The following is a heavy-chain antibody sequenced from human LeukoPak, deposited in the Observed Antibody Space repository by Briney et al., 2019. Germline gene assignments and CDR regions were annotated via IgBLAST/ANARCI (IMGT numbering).Heavy chain of an antibody. V-gene: IGHV4-39*07. CDR1: GGSISSSSYY. CDR2: IYYSGST. J-gene: IGHJ4*02. CDR3: ARRGGYDILTGFYTVIDY. Sequence: SETLSLTCTVSGGSISSSSYYWGWIRQPPGKGLEWIGSIYYSGSTYYNPSLKSRVTISVDTSKNQFSLKLSSVTVADTAVYYCARRGGYDILTGFYTVIDYWGQGTLVTVSS. D-gene: IGHD3-9*01.